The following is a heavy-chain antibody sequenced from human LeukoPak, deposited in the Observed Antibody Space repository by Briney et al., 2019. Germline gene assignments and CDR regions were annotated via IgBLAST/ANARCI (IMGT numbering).Heavy chain of an antibody. V-gene: IGHV6-1*01. Sequence: SQTLSLTCVLSGDSLSSNSESWNWIRQSPSRGLGWLGRTYYRSKWYNDYAVSVKSRITINPDTSKNQFSLQLNSVTPEDTAVYYCARTYDGDMDVWGKGTTVTVSS. CDR2: TYYRSKWYN. D-gene: IGHD3-16*01. CDR1: GDSLSSNSES. CDR3: ARTYDGDMDV. J-gene: IGHJ6*03.